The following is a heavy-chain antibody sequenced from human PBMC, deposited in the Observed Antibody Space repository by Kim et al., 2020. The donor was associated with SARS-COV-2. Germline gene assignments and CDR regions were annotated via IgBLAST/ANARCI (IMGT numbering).Heavy chain of an antibody. CDR1: GYSFTSYW. CDR2: IYPGDSDT. CDR3: ASFTIRGVIISGIGY. Sequence: GESLKISCKGSGYSFTSYWIGWVRQMPGKGLEWMGIIYPGDSDTRYSPSFQGQVTISADKSISTAYLQWSSLKASDTAMYYCASFTIRGVIISGIGYWGQGTLVTVSS. J-gene: IGHJ4*02. D-gene: IGHD3-10*01. V-gene: IGHV5-51*01.